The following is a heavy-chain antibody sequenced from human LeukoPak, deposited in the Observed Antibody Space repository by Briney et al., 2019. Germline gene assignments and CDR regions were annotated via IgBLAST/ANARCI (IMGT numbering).Heavy chain of an antibody. D-gene: IGHD1-7*01. CDR1: GFTFSNAW. V-gene: IGHV3-15*01. CDR2: IKSKADGGTT. J-gene: IGHJ4*02. Sequence: PGGSLRLSCAASGFTFSNAWMSWVRQAPGKGLEWVGRIKSKADGGTTDYAAPVKGRFTISRDDSKNTLYLQMNSLKTEDTAVYYCTTGNYPGSFDYWGQGTLVTVSS. CDR3: TTGNYPGSFDY.